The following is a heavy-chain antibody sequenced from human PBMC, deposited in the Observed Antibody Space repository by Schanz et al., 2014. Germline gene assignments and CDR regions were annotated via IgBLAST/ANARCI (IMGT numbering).Heavy chain of an antibody. V-gene: IGHV3-23*04. D-gene: IGHD6-13*01. Sequence: EVQLVESGGGVVQPGRSLRLSCAASGFIFSAYTMNWVRQAPGKGLEWVSALTGSGTTTYYADSVKGRFTISRDNSKNTLDLQMNSLRAEDTAIYYCAKDLAAVGVFDYWGQGSLVTVSP. CDR3: AKDLAAVGVFDY. CDR2: LTGSGTTT. J-gene: IGHJ4*02. CDR1: GFIFSAYT.